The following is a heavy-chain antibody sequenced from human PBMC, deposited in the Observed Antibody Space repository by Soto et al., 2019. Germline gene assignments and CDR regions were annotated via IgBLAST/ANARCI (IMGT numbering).Heavy chain of an antibody. CDR3: AKPPLVIRPPAPPGNFYFDY. D-gene: IGHD4-4*01. CDR1: GFPFNIYG. J-gene: IGHJ4*02. V-gene: IGHV3-64*04. CDR2: ISSNGGST. Sequence: GGSLRLSCSVSGFPFNIYGVHWVRQAPGKGLEYVSAISSNGGSTYYADSVKGRFTISRDNSKNTLYLQMNSLRAEDTAVYYCAKPPLVIRPPAPPGNFYFDYWGQGTLVTVSS.